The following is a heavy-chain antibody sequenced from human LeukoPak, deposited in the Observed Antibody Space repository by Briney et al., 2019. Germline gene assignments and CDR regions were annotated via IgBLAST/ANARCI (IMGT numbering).Heavy chain of an antibody. CDR3: TREGIYAPDGSGYHRDAFDM. CDR2: IIPVLGVS. J-gene: IGHJ3*02. V-gene: IGHV1-69*04. D-gene: IGHD3-22*01. CDR1: GGGFSTYV. Sequence: GSSAKVSCKASGGGFSTYVITWVRQAPGQGLEWMGRIIPVLGVSNFAQKFQGRVTITADKSTNTAHMELSRLESGDTAVYYCTREGIYAPDGSGYHRDAFDMWGQGTVVIVSS.